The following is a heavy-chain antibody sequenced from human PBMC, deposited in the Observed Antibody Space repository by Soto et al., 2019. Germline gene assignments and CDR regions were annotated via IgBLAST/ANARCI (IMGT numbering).Heavy chain of an antibody. D-gene: IGHD4-4*01. Sequence: QITLKESGPPLVNYTQTLTLTCTSSGFSLSSSGVGVGWIRQPPGKALEWLALIYWDDDKRYSPSLKSRLTITKDTSKIQVVLTMTNMHPVDTATYYCAHRDSLRVTWDYWGQGTLVTVSS. V-gene: IGHV2-5*02. CDR2: IYWDDDK. J-gene: IGHJ4*02. CDR1: GFSLSSSGVG. CDR3: AHRDSLRVTWDY.